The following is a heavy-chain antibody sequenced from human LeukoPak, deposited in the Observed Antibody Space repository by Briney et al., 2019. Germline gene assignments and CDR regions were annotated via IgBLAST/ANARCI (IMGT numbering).Heavy chain of an antibody. D-gene: IGHD5-12*01. Sequence: GGSLRLSCAASGFSFSSYSIHWVRQAPGKGLEWVAVISSDGNSKNFALSVKGRFAISRDNSKNTLFLQMNNLRSEDTALYYCVSPTADYPFLYYFDSWGQGTLVAVSS. V-gene: IGHV3-30*09. CDR2: ISSDGNSK. CDR1: GFSFSSYS. CDR3: VSPTADYPFLYYFDS. J-gene: IGHJ4*02.